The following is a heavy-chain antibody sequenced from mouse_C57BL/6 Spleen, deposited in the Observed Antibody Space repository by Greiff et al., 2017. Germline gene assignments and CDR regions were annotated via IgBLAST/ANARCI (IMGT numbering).Heavy chain of an antibody. V-gene: IGHV1-18*01. CDR2: IYPDNGGT. Sequence: EVQLQQSGPELVKPGASVKIPCKASGYTFTDYNMDWVKQSHGKSLEWIGDIYPDNGGTIYNQKFKGKATLTVDKSSSTAYMALRSLTSEDTAVYYCARRCRYYYSNSYYFDYGGQGTTLTVSS. CDR3: ARRCRYYYSNSYYFDY. J-gene: IGHJ2*01. CDR1: GYTFTDYN. D-gene: IGHD1-1*01.